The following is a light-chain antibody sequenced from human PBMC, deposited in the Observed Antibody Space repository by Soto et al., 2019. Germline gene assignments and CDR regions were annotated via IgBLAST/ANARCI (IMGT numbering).Light chain of an antibody. CDR1: QSISSW. J-gene: IGKJ4*01. V-gene: IGKV1-5*01. CDR3: QQYNTYSSLT. Sequence: DIQMTQSPSTLSASVGDRVTITCRASQSISSWLAWYQQKLGRAPRLLIYDASSLESGVPSRFSGSGYGTEFTLTISSLQPDDFATYYCQQYNTYSSLTFG. CDR2: DAS.